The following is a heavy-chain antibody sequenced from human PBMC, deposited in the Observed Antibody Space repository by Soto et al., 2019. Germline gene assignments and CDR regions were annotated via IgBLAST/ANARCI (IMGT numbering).Heavy chain of an antibody. CDR1: GGTFSSYA. D-gene: IGHD1-7*01. CDR3: ARISSGGTTSYYYYGMDV. V-gene: IGHV1-69*01. CDR2: IIPIFGTA. Sequence: QVQLVQSGAEVKKPGSSVKVSCKASGGTFSSYAISWVRQAPGQGLEWMGGIIPIFGTANYAQKFQGRVMITADESTSTAYMELSSLRSEDTAVYYCARISSGGTTSYYYYGMDVWGQGTTVTVSS. J-gene: IGHJ6*02.